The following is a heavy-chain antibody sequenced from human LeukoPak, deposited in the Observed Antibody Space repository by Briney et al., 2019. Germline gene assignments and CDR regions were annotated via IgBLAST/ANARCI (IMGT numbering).Heavy chain of an antibody. J-gene: IGHJ3*02. CDR3: AKDRGPLLASDAFDI. CDR1: GFHFTTYW. D-gene: IGHD3-3*02. V-gene: IGHV3-7*03. Sequence: SGGSLRLSCAASGFHFTTYWMGWVRQAPGKGLEWVANIKQDGSEKYYVDSVKGRFTISRDNAKNSLSLQMNSLRAEDMALYYCAKDRGPLLASDAFDIWGQGTMVTVSS. CDR2: IKQDGSEK.